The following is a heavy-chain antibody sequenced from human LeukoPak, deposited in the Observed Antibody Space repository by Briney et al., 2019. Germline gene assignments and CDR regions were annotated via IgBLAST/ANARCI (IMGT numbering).Heavy chain of an antibody. D-gene: IGHD2-15*01. Sequence: GASVKVSCKASGYTFTSYGISWVRQAPGQGLEWMGWISAYNGNTNYAQKFQGRVTMTRDTSISTAYMELSRLRSDDTAMYYCARPDRYCSGGSCLGAFDIWGQGTMVTVSS. CDR1: GYTFTSYG. J-gene: IGHJ3*02. CDR2: ISAYNGNT. CDR3: ARPDRYCSGGSCLGAFDI. V-gene: IGHV1-18*01.